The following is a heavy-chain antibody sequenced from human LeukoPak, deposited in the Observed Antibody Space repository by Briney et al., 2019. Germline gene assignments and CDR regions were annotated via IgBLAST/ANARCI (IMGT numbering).Heavy chain of an antibody. CDR1: GFTFSSYN. V-gene: IGHV3-21*01. CDR2: ISSSSSYI. CDR3: ARDLKRRVYYDSSGSDDAFDI. Sequence: GRSLRLSCAASGFTFSSYNMNWVRQAPGKGLEWVSSISSSSSYIYYADSVKGRFTISRDNAKNSLYLQMNSLRAEDTAVYYCARDLKRRVYYDSSGSDDAFDIWGQGTMVTVSS. J-gene: IGHJ3*02. D-gene: IGHD3-22*01.